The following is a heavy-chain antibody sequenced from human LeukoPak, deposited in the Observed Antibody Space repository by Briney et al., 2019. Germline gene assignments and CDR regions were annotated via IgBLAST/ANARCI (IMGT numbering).Heavy chain of an antibody. Sequence: GGSLRLSCAASGFTFSSYWMSWVRQAPGKGLEWVANIKQDGSEKYYVDSVKGRFTISRDNAKNSLYLQMNSLRAEDTAVYYCARDGYYGSGSHDAFDIWGQGTMVTVSS. CDR2: IKQDGSEK. CDR3: ARDGYYGSGSHDAFDI. CDR1: GFTFSSYW. D-gene: IGHD3-10*01. V-gene: IGHV3-7*01. J-gene: IGHJ3*02.